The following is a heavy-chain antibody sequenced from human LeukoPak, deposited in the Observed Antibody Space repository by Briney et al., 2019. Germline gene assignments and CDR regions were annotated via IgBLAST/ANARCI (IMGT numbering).Heavy chain of an antibody. CDR3: AKGGSVAGSPWYYGMDV. V-gene: IGHV3-23*01. Sequence: GGSLRLSCAASGFTFSNYAMNWVRQAPGKGLEWVSAISGSGVSTYYADSVKGRFTISRDISKNTLYLQMNSLRAEDTAVYYCAKGGSVAGSPWYYGMDVWGQGTTVTVSS. CDR2: ISGSGVST. J-gene: IGHJ6*02. D-gene: IGHD6-19*01. CDR1: GFTFSNYA.